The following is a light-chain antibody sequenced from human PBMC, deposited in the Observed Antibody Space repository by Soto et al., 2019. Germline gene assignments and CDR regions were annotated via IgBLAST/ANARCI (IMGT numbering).Light chain of an antibody. CDR1: QSISIN. Sequence: IVMTQSPATLSVSPGERATLSCRASQSISINLAWYQQKPGQAPRLLIYDTSNRATGIPARFSGSGSGTEFTLTISSLQSEDFAVYYCQQYSSSGTFGQGTKVDIK. CDR3: QQYSSSGT. J-gene: IGKJ1*01. CDR2: DTS. V-gene: IGKV3-15*01.